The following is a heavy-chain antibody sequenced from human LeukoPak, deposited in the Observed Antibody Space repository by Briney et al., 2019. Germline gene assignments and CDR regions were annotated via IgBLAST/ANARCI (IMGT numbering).Heavy chain of an antibody. CDR3: AYSLRMARGAFDI. D-gene: IGHD2-21*01. V-gene: IGHV1-69*01. CDR1: GGTFSSYA. Sequence: SVKVSCKASGGTFSSYAISWVRQAPGQGLEWMGGIIPIFGTANYAQKFQGRVTITADESTSTAYMELSSLRSEDTAVYYCAYSLRMARGAFDIWDQGTMVTVSS. J-gene: IGHJ3*02. CDR2: IIPIFGTA.